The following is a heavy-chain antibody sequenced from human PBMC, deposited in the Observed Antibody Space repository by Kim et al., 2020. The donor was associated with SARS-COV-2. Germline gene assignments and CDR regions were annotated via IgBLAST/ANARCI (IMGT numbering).Heavy chain of an antibody. V-gene: IGHV1-69*04. Sequence: SVKVSCKASGGTFSSYAISWVRQAPGQGLEWMGRIIPILGIANYAQKFQGRVTITADKSTSTAYMELSSLRSEDTAVYYCASQPLGYCSSTSCPGPLDYWGQGTLVTVSS. CDR2: IIPILGIA. D-gene: IGHD2-2*01. CDR1: GGTFSSYA. CDR3: ASQPLGYCSSTSCPGPLDY. J-gene: IGHJ4*02.